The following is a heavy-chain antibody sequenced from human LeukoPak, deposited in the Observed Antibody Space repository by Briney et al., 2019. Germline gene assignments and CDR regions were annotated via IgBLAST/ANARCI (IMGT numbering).Heavy chain of an antibody. CDR1: GYTFTSYY. J-gene: IGHJ4*02. CDR3: ARDRVDMRYFDY. CDR2: INPSGGST. V-gene: IGHV1-46*01. Sequence: ASVKVSCKASGYTFTSYYMHWVRQAPGQGLEWMGIINPSGGSTSYAQKFQGRVTMTRDTFTSTVYMELSSLRSEDTAVYYCARDRVDMRYFDYWGQGTLVTVSS. D-gene: IGHD5-12*01.